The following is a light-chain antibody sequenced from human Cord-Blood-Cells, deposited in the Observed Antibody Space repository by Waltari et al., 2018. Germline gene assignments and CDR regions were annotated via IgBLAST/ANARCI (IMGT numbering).Light chain of an antibody. J-gene: IGKJ3*01. CDR1: QSISSY. Sequence: DIQMTQSPSSVSASVGDRVTLTCRASQSISSYLNWYQKKPGEAPKHLIYAASSLQSGVPSRFSGSGSGTDFTLTISSLQPEDFATYYCQQSYSTPTFGPGTKLEIK. CDR3: QQSYSTPT. CDR2: AAS. V-gene: IGKV1-39*01.